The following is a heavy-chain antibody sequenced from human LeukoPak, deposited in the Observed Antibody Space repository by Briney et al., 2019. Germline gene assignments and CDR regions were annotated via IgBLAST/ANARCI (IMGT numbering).Heavy chain of an antibody. Sequence: GGSLRLSCAASEFTFSSYWMSWVRQAPWKGLEWVANIKQDGSEKYYVDSVKGRFTISRDNAKNSLYLQMNSLRAEDTAVYYCATDTWVYWGQGTLVTVSS. CDR2: IKQDGSEK. CDR1: EFTFSSYW. V-gene: IGHV3-7*03. D-gene: IGHD7-27*01. CDR3: ATDTWVY. J-gene: IGHJ4*02.